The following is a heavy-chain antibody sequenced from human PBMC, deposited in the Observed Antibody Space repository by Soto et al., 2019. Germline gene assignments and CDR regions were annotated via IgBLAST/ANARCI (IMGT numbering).Heavy chain of an antibody. Sequence: GGSLRLSCAASGFTFSSYWMHWVRQAPGKGLVWVSRINSDGSSTSYADSVKGRFTISRDNAKNTLYLQMNSLRAEDTAVYYCARVGYCSGGTCSHYYYGMDVWGQGTTVTVSS. D-gene: IGHD2-15*01. CDR2: INSDGSST. J-gene: IGHJ6*02. V-gene: IGHV3-74*01. CDR3: ARVGYCSGGTCSHYYYGMDV. CDR1: GFTFSSYW.